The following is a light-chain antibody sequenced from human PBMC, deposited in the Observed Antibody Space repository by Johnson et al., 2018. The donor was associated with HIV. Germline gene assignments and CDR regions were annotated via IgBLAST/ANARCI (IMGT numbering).Light chain of an antibody. CDR1: SSNIGNNY. J-gene: IGLJ1*01. Sequence: QSVLTQPPSVSAAPGQKVTISCSGSSSNIGNNYVSWYQQLPGTAPKLLIFKNNKRPSGIRDRFSGSKSGTSATLGITGLQTGDEADYYCGTWDSSLSAYVIGTGTKVTVL. CDR3: GTWDSSLSAYV. CDR2: KNN. V-gene: IGLV1-51*02.